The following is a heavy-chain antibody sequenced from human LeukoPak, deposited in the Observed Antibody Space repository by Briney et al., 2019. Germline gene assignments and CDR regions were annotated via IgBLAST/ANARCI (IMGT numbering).Heavy chain of an antibody. V-gene: IGHV3-21*04. Sequence: GGSLRLSCAASGFTFSSYAMNWVRQAPGKGLEWVSAIDPSSTCIYYADSVKGRFTISRDRSQNTLYLQMNSLRAEDTAVYYCARGAMSTFARFDSWGQGTLVSVSS. CDR1: GFTFSSYA. CDR2: IDPSSTCI. J-gene: IGHJ4*02. D-gene: IGHD2/OR15-2a*01. CDR3: ARGAMSTFARFDS.